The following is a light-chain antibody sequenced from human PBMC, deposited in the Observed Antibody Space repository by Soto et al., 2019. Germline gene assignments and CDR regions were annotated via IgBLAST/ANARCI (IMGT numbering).Light chain of an antibody. Sequence: DIPLTQSPSFLSASVGDRVTITCRASQDISSYLAWYQQRPGKVPRFLTHSASTLQSGVPSRFSATGSGTTITLTISSLQPADIATDYCHQLNRFPRTFGQGTKVEV. CDR3: HQLNRFPRT. V-gene: IGKV1-9*01. CDR2: SAS. CDR1: QDISSY. J-gene: IGKJ1*01.